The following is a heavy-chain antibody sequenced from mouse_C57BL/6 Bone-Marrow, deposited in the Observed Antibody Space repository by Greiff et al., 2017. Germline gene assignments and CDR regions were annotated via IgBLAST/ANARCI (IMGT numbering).Heavy chain of an antibody. Sequence: EVHLVESGGGLVQPGGSMKLSCVASGFTFSNYWMNWVRQSPEKGLEWVAQIRLKSDNYATHYAESVKGRFTISRDDSKSSVYLQMNNLRAEDTGIYYCTGRGNYGDYWGQGTTLTVSS. CDR3: TGRGNYGDY. J-gene: IGHJ2*01. CDR2: IRLKSDNYAT. D-gene: IGHD3-1*01. V-gene: IGHV6-3*01. CDR1: GFTFSNYW.